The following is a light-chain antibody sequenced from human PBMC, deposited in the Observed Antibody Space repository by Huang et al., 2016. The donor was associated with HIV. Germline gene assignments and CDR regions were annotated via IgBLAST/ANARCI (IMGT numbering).Light chain of an antibody. CDR2: DAS. Sequence: EIVMTQSPATLSVSPGERATCSCRASKTIRRLDWYQQKPGQPPRLLIYDASSRATGIPDRFSGSGSGTEFTLTISSLQSEDFAVYYCQQYDDWPPWTFGQGTKVEIK. CDR1: KTIRR. J-gene: IGKJ1*01. CDR3: QQYDDWPPWT. V-gene: IGKV3-15*01.